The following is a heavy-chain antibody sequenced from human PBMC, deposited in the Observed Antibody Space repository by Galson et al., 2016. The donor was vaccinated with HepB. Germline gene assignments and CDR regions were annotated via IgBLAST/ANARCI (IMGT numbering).Heavy chain of an antibody. CDR3: ARGKSLLTMPWNYGLDV. CDR1: GFTFSIHD. CDR2: IETAGDT. D-gene: IGHD4/OR15-4a*01. Sequence: RLSCAASGFTFSIHDMHWVRQAPGKGLEWVSAIETAGDTYYADSVKGRFTISRENAKNSLYLQMNSLRAGDTAVYYCARGKSLLTMPWNYGLDVWGKGTTVSVSS. V-gene: IGHV3-13*01. J-gene: IGHJ6*04.